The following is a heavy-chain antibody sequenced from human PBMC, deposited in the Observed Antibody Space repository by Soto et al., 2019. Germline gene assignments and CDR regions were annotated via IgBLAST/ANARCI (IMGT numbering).Heavy chain of an antibody. V-gene: IGHV3-20*04. Sequence: EVQLVESGGGVVRPGGSLRLSCAASGFTFDDYGMSWVRQAPGKGLEWVSGINCNGGSTGYADSVKGRFTISRDNAKNSLYLQMNSLRAEDTALYYCARDPPYCSSTSCYYYYYGIDVWGQGTTVTVSS. D-gene: IGHD2-2*01. CDR2: INCNGGST. CDR1: GFTFDDYG. CDR3: ARDPPYCSSTSCYYYYYGIDV. J-gene: IGHJ6*02.